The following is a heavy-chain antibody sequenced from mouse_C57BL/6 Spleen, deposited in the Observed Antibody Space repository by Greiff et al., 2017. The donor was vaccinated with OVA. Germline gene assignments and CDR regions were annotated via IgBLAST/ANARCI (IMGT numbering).Heavy chain of an antibody. Sequence: VQLQQSGPELVKPGASVKIPCKASGYTFTDYNMDWVKQSHGKSLEWIGDINPNNGGTIYNQKFKGKATLTVDKSSSTAYMELRSLTSEDTAVYYCARVIYYYGSRSAMDYWGQGTSVTVSS. D-gene: IGHD1-1*01. CDR1: GYTFTDYN. CDR2: INPNNGGT. V-gene: IGHV1-18*01. CDR3: ARVIYYYGSRSAMDY. J-gene: IGHJ4*01.